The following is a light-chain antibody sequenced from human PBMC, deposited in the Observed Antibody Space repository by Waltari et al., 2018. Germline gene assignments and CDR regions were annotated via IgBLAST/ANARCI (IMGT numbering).Light chain of an antibody. CDR1: RSDVGSYNR. CDR3: NSFTSGNTWV. Sequence: QSALTQPPSVSGSPGQSATIPCTGARSDVGSYNRVSWYQQPPGTVPKLLIYEVPNRPSGVPDRFSGSKSGNTASLTISGLQAEDEGDYYCNSFTSGNTWVFGGGTKLTVL. V-gene: IGLV2-18*02. J-gene: IGLJ3*02. CDR2: EVP.